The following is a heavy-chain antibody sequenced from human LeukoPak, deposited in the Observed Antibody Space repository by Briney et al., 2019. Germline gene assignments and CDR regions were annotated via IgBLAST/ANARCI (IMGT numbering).Heavy chain of an antibody. CDR1: GFTFSTYA. V-gene: IGHV3-23*01. J-gene: IGHJ4*02. CDR3: AKTLGGIVGYLEY. CDR2: ISGSGDKT. D-gene: IGHD1-26*01. Sequence: GGSLTLSCAASGFTFSTYAMTWVRQAPGKGLQWVSSISGSGDKTYYAASAKGQFTISRDNSKNTVYLNMNGLRAEDTATYYCAKTLGGIVGYLEYWGQGTLVTVSS.